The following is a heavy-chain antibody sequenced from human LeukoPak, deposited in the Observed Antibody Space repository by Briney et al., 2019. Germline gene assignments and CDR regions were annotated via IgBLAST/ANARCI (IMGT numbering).Heavy chain of an antibody. J-gene: IGHJ5*02. CDR1: GGSMSSYY. CDR3: ARDGSGSYYKWFDP. Sequence: KPSETLSLTCTVSGGSMSSYYWSWIRQPPGKGLGWIGYIYYIGSTNYNPSLKSRVTISVDTSKNQFSLKLSSVTAADTAVYYCARDGSGSYYKWFDPWGQGTLVTVSS. CDR2: IYYIGST. V-gene: IGHV4-59*01. D-gene: IGHD3-10*01.